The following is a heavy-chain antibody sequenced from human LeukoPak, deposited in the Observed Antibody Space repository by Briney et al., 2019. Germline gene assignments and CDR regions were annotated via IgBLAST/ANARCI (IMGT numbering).Heavy chain of an antibody. CDR2: INGDGSST. CDR3: ARKMSGGPYFDY. V-gene: IGHV3-74*01. D-gene: IGHD1-14*01. J-gene: IGHJ4*02. Sequence: GGSLRLSCAASGFTFSSCQMNWVRQAPGKGLVWVSRINGDGSSTSYADSVKGRFTISRDNAKNTLYLEMNSLRAEDTAVYYCARKMSGGPYFDYWGQGTLVTVSS. CDR1: GFTFSSCQ.